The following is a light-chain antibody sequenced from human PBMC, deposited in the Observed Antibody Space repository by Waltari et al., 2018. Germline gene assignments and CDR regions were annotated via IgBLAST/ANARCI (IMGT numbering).Light chain of an antibody. V-gene: IGLV2-8*01. J-gene: IGLJ3*02. CDR3: SSYAVNNNGV. CDR1: SSDVGGYNY. CDR2: DVT. Sequence: QSALTQPPSASGSPGQSVTISCTGTSSDVGGYNYVSCVQHDPGKAPKVMIYDVTKRSSGVRERCSGSESGNTASLAVSGLQAEDEADYYCSSYAVNNNGVCGGGTKLTVL.